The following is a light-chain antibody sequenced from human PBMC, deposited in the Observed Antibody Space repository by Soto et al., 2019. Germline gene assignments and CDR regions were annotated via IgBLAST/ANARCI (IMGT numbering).Light chain of an antibody. V-gene: IGKV3-20*01. J-gene: IGKJ5*01. CDR3: QQYGGSPPIT. CDR2: GAS. Sequence: EIVLTQSPGTLSLSPGERATLSCRASQSVSSSYLAWYQQKPGQAPRLLIYGASSRATGIADRFSGIGSWTDFTLTISILEPEDFALDYCQQYGGSPPITFGQGKRLAIK. CDR1: QSVSSSY.